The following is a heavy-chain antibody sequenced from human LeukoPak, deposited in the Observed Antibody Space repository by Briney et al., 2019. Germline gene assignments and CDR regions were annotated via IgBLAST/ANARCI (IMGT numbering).Heavy chain of an antibody. CDR3: ARGYYSGSGRYYFDF. CDR2: IGGSVSTT. J-gene: IGHJ4*02. Sequence: GGSLRLSCAAAGFTFSTYAMNWVRQAPGKGLEWISVIGGSVSTTNYADSVKGRFTISRDNSKNTLFLQMSSLRVEDTAVYYCARGYYSGSGRYYFDFWGQGTLVTVSS. V-gene: IGHV3-23*01. D-gene: IGHD3-10*01. CDR1: GFTFSTYA.